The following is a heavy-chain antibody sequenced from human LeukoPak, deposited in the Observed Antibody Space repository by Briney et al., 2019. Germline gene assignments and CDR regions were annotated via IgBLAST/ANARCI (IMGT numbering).Heavy chain of an antibody. V-gene: IGHV3-74*01. J-gene: IGHJ3*02. CDR1: GLTFSIYW. D-gene: IGHD4-23*01. CDR2: INSDGSST. Sequence: GGSLRLSCAASGLTFSIYWMHWVRQAPGKGLVWVSRINSDGSSTTYADSVKGRFTISRDNAKNTLYLQINSLRAEDTAVYFCARDPHDYGGPADAFDIWGQGTMITVSS. CDR3: ARDPHDYGGPADAFDI.